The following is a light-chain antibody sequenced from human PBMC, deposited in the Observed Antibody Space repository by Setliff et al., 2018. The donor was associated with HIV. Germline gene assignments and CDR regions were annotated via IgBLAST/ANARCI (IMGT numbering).Light chain of an antibody. CDR1: ISDVGGYYY. CDR2: EVS. V-gene: IGLV2-14*01. CDR3: SSYASSSTVL. Sequence: QSALTQPASVSGSPGQSITISCTGSISDVGGYYYVSWYQQYPGKAPKVLIYEVSNRPSGISNRFSGSESGNTASLTISGLQAEDEADYVCSSYASSSTVLFGGGTKVTVL. J-gene: IGLJ2*01.